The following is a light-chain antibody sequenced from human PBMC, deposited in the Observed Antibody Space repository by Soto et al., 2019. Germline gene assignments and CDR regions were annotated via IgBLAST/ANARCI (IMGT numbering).Light chain of an antibody. Sequence: DIQMTQSPSSLSASVGDRVTITCRASQSISNYLNWYQQIPGKAPKLLIYAASSLQSGVPSRFSGSRSGTDFTRTISSLQPEDFATYYCQESYSTPRTFGQGTKVDIK. CDR2: AAS. V-gene: IGKV1-39*01. CDR3: QESYSTPRT. CDR1: QSISNY. J-gene: IGKJ1*01.